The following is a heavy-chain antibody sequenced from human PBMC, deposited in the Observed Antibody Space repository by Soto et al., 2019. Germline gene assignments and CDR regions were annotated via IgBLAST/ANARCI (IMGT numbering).Heavy chain of an antibody. CDR1: GFTFSSDA. V-gene: IGHV3-23*01. CDR2: ISGSGGST. J-gene: IGHJ4*02. CDR3: TTGITIFGVVRAQVDY. Sequence: GGSLRLSCAASGFTFSSDAMSWVRQAPGKGLEWVSAISGSGGSTYYADSVKGRFTISRGNSKNTLYLQMNSLRAEDTAVYYCTTGITIFGVVRAQVDYWGQGTMVTVSS. D-gene: IGHD3-3*01.